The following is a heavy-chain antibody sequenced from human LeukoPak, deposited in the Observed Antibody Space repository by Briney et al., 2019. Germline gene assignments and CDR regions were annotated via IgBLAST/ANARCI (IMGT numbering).Heavy chain of an antibody. CDR3: XXXXXXXXXGSCYSVASDDAFDI. CDR1: GHTFTNYG. Sequence: ASVKVSCKASGHTFTNYGITWVRQAPGQGLEWMGWISAYNGNTNYAQKFQGRVTMTTDTSTNTVYMELRSLRSDDTAVYYCXXXXXXXXXGSCYSVASDDAFDIWGQGTMVTVSS. V-gene: IGHV1-18*01. J-gene: IGHJ3*02. CDR2: ISAYNGNT. D-gene: IGHD2-15*01.